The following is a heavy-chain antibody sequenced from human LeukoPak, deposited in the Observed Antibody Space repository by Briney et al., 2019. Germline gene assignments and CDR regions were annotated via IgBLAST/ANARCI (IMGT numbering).Heavy chain of an antibody. D-gene: IGHD3-10*01. V-gene: IGHV1-8*01. CDR1: GYTFTTYD. Sequence: ASVKVSCKASGYTFTTYDISWVRQATGQGLEWMGWINPNSGNTGYAQKFQGRVTMTRNTSISTAYMELRSLRSEDTAVYYCARTITMVRGVSLDYWGQGTLVTVSS. CDR2: INPNSGNT. J-gene: IGHJ4*02. CDR3: ARTITMVRGVSLDY.